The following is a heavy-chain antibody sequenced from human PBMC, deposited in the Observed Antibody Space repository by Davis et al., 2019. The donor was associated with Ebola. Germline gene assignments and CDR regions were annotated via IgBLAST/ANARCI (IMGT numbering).Heavy chain of an antibody. CDR1: FCTFTDYN. CDR2: VILKSGYT. Sequence: ASVPVSCLASFCTFTDYNIHWLLPAPGQGLAWLGRVILKSGYTNYEQKFQGRVTMTRDTSISTVDMELSRLRDDDTTDYYCARGHNYANEYWGQGTPVTVSS. J-gene: IGHJ4*02. CDR3: ARGHNYANEY. D-gene: IGHD4-11*01. V-gene: IGHV1-2*06.